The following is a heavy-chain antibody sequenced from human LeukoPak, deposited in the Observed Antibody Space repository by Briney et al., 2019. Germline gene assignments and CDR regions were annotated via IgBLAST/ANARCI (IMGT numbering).Heavy chain of an antibody. CDR2: ISGSGGST. J-gene: IGHJ4*02. V-gene: IGHV3-23*01. CDR1: GFTFSSYA. CDR3: AKIYGSGFQTLPYYFDY. Sequence: GGSLRLSCAASGFTFSSYAMSWVRQAPGKGLEWVSAISGSGGSTYCADSVKGRFTISRDNSKNTLYLQMNSLRAEDTAVYYCAKIYGSGFQTLPYYFDYWGQGTPVTVSS. D-gene: IGHD3-10*01.